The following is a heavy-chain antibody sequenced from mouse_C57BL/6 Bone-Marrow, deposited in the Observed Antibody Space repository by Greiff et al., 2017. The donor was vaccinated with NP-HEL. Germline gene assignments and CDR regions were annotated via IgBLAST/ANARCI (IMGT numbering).Heavy chain of an antibody. CDR1: GYTFTDYE. CDR2: IDPATGGS. J-gene: IGHJ1*03. V-gene: IGHV1-15*01. CDR3: ARDYYDGSSLWYFDV. D-gene: IGHD1-1*01. Sequence: QVQLQQSGAELVRPGASVTLSCKASGYTFTDYEMHWVKQTPVHGLEWIGAIDPATGGSSYTQKFTGKATLTADKSSSTAYMELRSLTSDDSAVYFCARDYYDGSSLWYFDVWGTGTTVTVSS.